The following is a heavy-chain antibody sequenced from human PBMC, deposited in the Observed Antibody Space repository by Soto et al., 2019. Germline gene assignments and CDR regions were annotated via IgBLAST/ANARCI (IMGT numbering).Heavy chain of an antibody. CDR2: IWYDGSNK. J-gene: IGHJ6*02. CDR1: GFTFSSYG. V-gene: IGHV3-33*01. CDR3: ARDSGVYDFWSSYSPSSYGMDV. D-gene: IGHD3-3*01. Sequence: PGGSLRLSCAASGFTFSSYGMHWVRQAPGKGLGWVAVIWYDGSNKYYADSVKGRFTISRDNSKNTLYLQMNSLRAEDTAVYYCARDSGVYDFWSSYSPSSYGMDVWRQGTTVTVSS.